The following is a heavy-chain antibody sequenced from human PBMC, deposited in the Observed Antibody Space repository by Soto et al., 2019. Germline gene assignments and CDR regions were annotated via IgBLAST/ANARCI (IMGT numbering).Heavy chain of an antibody. Sequence: PGGSLRLSCAASGFAFSSHPISWVRQAPEKGLEXVSXXSXXGXLXXXAXXVKGRFTISRDNSKDTLYLQMNSLRAEDTAVYYCARRVIGSSRAFDIWGQGTMVTASS. V-gene: IGHV3-23*01. J-gene: IGHJ3*02. CDR1: GFAFSSHP. CDR3: ARRVIGSSRAFDI. CDR2: XSXXGXLX. D-gene: IGHD3-10*01.